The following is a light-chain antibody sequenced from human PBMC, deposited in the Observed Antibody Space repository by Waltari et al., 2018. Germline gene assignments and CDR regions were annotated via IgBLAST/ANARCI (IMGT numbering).Light chain of an antibody. J-gene: IGKJ1*01. V-gene: IGKV3-20*01. CDR2: AAS. CDR1: QRVSRT. CDR3: QHYVRLPAT. Sequence: VLTQSPGTLSLAPGERATLSCRASQRVSRTLAGYQQKPGQAPSLLIYAASTRATGIPDRFSGSGSGTDFSLTISRLEPEDFAVYYCQHYVRLPATFGQGTKVEIK.